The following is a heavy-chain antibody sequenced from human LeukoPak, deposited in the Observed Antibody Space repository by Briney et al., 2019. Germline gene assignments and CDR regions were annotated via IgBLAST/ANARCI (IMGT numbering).Heavy chain of an antibody. V-gene: IGHV4-61*01. J-gene: IGHJ2*01. D-gene: IGHD3-22*01. Sequence: SETLSLTCTVSGYSISSGYYWSWIRQPPGKGLEWIGYIYYSGSTNYNPSLKSRVTISVDTSKNQFSLKLSSVTAADTAVYYCARAGSYDRRFDLWGRGTLVTVSS. CDR3: ARAGSYDRRFDL. CDR1: GYSISSGYY. CDR2: IYYSGST.